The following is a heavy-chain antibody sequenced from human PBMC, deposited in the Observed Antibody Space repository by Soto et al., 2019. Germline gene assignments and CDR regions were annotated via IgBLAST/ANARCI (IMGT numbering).Heavy chain of an antibody. CDR1: GGSISSYY. V-gene: IGHV4-59*01. Sequence: PSETLSLTCTVSGGSISSYYWSWILQTPGKGLEWIAYIYYSGSTNYNPSLKSRVTISVDTSKNQFALKLRSVTAADTAVYYCASSSSSVVWFVPWGQGTLVTVFS. D-gene: IGHD6-13*01. J-gene: IGHJ5*02. CDR3: ASSSSSVVWFVP. CDR2: IYYSGST.